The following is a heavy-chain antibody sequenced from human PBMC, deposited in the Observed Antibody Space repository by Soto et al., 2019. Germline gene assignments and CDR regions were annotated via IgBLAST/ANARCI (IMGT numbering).Heavy chain of an antibody. D-gene: IGHD5-18*01. Sequence: PSQALSLTCTVSGGSISSSDYYWGLIRQPPEKGLEWIGSFHTGGNTVYNPFLKSRVTISVDTSTNQFSLKLSSVTAADTAVYYCARDNGYSYGYTLDHWGQGTLVTVSS. V-gene: IGHV4-39*07. CDR1: GGSISSSDYY. J-gene: IGHJ4*02. CDR2: FHTGGNT. CDR3: ARDNGYSYGYTLDH.